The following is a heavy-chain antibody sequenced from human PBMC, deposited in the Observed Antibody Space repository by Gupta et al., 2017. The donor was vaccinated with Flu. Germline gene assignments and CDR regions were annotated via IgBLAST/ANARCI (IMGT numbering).Heavy chain of an antibody. D-gene: IGHD2-15*01. CDR2: TRNKANGYTT. J-gene: IGHJ6*03. V-gene: IGHV3-72*01. Sequence: VRQAPGKGLEWVGRTRNKANGYTTEHAASVKGRFTISRDDSMNSLFLQMDSLKTDDTAVYXCARGVYSXYSGVYSHYYMDVWGKGTTVTVSS. CDR3: ARGVYSXYSGVYSHYYMDV.